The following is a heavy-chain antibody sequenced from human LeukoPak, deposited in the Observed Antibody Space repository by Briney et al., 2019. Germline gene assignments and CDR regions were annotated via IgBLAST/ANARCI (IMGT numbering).Heavy chain of an antibody. CDR1: GFTFSSYA. V-gene: IGHV3-30-3*01. CDR2: ISYDGSNK. J-gene: IGHJ4*02. D-gene: IGHD5-24*01. Sequence: PGGSLRLSCAASGFTFSSYAMHWVRQAPGKGLEWVAVISYDGSNKYYADSVKGRFTISRDNSKNTLYLQMNSLRAEDTAVYYCAKDRATTYWGQGTLVTVSS. CDR3: AKDRATTY.